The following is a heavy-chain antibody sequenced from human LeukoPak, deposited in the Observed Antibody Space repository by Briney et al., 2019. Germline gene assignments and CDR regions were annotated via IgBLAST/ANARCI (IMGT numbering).Heavy chain of an antibody. CDR2: IYPGDSDT. D-gene: IGHD1-26*01. CDR1: GYSFTSYW. Sequence: GESLEISCKGSGYSFTSYWIGWVRQMPGKGLEWMGIIYPGDSDTRYSPSFQGQVTISADKSISTAYLQWSSLKASDTAMYYCARLLYSGSYYYGMDVWGQGTTVTVSS. CDR3: ARLLYSGSYYYGMDV. V-gene: IGHV5-51*01. J-gene: IGHJ6*02.